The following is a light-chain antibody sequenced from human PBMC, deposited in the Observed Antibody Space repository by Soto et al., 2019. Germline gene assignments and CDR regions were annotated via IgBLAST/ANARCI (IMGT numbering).Light chain of an antibody. V-gene: IGLV2-8*01. CDR2: EVS. Sequence: QSVLTQPPSASGSPGQSVTISCTGTSSDVGGYNYVSWYQQHPGKAPKLMIYEVSKRPSGVPDRFSGSKSGNTASLTVSGLQAEDEADYYCSSYAGSKVRVFGGGTKLTVL. CDR1: SSDVGGYNY. J-gene: IGLJ2*01. CDR3: SSYAGSKVRV.